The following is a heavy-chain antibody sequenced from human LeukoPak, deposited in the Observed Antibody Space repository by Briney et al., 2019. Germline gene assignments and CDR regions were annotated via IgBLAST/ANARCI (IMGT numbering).Heavy chain of an antibody. CDR3: ARDATYYYGSGSYYSDAFDI. V-gene: IGHV3-11*01. J-gene: IGHJ3*02. CDR2: ISSSGSTI. Sequence: GGSLRLSCAASGFTFSDYYMSWIRQAPGKGLEWVSYISSSGSTIYYADSVKGRFTISRDNAKNSLYLQMNRLNAEDTAVYYCARDATYYYGSGSYYSDAFDIWGQGTMVTVSS. D-gene: IGHD3-10*01. CDR1: GFTFSDYY.